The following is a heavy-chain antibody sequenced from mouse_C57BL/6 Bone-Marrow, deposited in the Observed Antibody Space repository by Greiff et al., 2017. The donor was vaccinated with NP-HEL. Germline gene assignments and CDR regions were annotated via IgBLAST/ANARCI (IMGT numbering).Heavy chain of an antibody. D-gene: IGHD1-1*01. J-gene: IGHJ1*03. CDR3: AREGDYYGSSPYWYFDV. CDR1: GYTFTSYW. CDR2: IDPSDSET. Sequence: VKLQQPGAELVRPGSSVKLSCKASGYTFTSYWMHWVKQRPIQGLEWIGNIDPSDSETHYNQKFKDKATLTVDKSSSTAYMQLSSLTSEDSAVYYCAREGDYYGSSPYWYFDVWGTGTTVTVSS. V-gene: IGHV1-52*01.